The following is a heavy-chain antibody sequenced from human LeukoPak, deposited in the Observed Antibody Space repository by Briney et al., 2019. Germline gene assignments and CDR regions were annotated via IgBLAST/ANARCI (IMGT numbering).Heavy chain of an antibody. D-gene: IGHD3-22*01. V-gene: IGHV3-30-3*01. Sequence: GRSLRLSCAASGFTFSSYAMHWVRQAPGKGLEWVAVISYDGSNKYYADSVKGRFTISRDNSKNTLYLQMNSLRAEDTAVYYCATIPYDSSGYSLDYWGQGTLVTVSS. J-gene: IGHJ4*02. CDR1: GFTFSSYA. CDR2: ISYDGSNK. CDR3: ATIPYDSSGYSLDY.